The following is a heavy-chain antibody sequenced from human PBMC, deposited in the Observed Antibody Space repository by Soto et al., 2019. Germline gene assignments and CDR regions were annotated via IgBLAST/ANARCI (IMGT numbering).Heavy chain of an antibody. D-gene: IGHD2-15*01. Sequence: SETLSLTCAVYGGSFSGYYWSWIRQPPGKGLEWIGEINHSGSTNYNPSLKSRVTISVDTSKNQFSLKLGSVTAADTAVYYCARSTRDIVVVVAATTDENYYYYYYYMDVWGKGTTVTVSS. V-gene: IGHV4-34*01. CDR3: ARSTRDIVVVVAATTDENYYYYYYYMDV. J-gene: IGHJ6*03. CDR1: GGSFSGYY. CDR2: INHSGST.